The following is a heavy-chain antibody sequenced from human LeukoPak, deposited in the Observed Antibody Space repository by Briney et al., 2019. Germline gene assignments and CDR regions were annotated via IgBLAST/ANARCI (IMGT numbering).Heavy chain of an antibody. D-gene: IGHD3-10*01. CDR1: GGSISGYY. CDR3: ASENYGSGSLNY. Sequence: SETLSLTCTFSGGSISGYYWTWIRQPPGKGLEWIGYIYYSGTTNYNPALEGRVTISIDTSRNQFSLRLGSVTAADTAVYHCASENYGSGSLNYWGQGTLVTVSS. V-gene: IGHV4-59*08. J-gene: IGHJ4*02. CDR2: IYYSGTT.